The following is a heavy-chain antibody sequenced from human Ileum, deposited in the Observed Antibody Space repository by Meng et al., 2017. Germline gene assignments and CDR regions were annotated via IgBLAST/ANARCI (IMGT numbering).Heavy chain of an antibody. Sequence: GPLEESGPGLVPASGALSPTLAVPGASIRSGYLWSWVRPPPRKGLEWIGEMYPSGTTNYNPSLKSRVTISMDTSKNQLSLKLSSVTAADTAVYYCARHIAVSGTRGFDSWGQGTLVTVSS. CDR2: MYPSGTT. V-gene: IGHV4-4*02. CDR1: GASIRSGYL. D-gene: IGHD6-19*01. J-gene: IGHJ4*02. CDR3: ARHIAVSGTRGFDS.